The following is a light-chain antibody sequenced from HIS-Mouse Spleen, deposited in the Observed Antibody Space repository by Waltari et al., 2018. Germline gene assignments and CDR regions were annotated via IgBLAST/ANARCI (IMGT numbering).Light chain of an antibody. CDR1: QSVLYSSNNKNY. V-gene: IGKV4-1*01. Sequence: DIVMTQSPDSLAVSLGERATINCNSSQSVLYSSNNKNYLAWYQQKPGQPPKLRIYWASTRESGVPDRFSGSGSGTDFTLTISSLQAEDVAVYYCQQYYSTPFTFGPGTKVDIK. J-gene: IGKJ3*01. CDR2: WAS. CDR3: QQYYSTPFT.